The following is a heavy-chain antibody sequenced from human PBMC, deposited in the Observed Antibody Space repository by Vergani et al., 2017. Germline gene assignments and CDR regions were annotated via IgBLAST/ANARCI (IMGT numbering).Heavy chain of an antibody. CDR3: TRHGRSGWAGYFQH. CDR2: IYYTGTT. CDR1: GVSIGSNCYY. Sequence: QLQLQESGPGLVKPSETLSLTCTVSGVSIGSNCYYWGWIRQPPGKGLEWIGTIYYTGTTYYNEAHKSRLTISVDTSKNQLSLNLTSVTAADTAVYYCTRHGRSGWAGYFQHWGQGTLVTASS. D-gene: IGHD6-19*01. V-gene: IGHV4-39*01. J-gene: IGHJ1*01.